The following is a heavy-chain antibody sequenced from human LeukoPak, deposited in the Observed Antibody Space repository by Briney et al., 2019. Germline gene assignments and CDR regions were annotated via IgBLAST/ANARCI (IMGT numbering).Heavy chain of an antibody. V-gene: IGHV4-39*01. CDR3: ARQKASGTWAFYY. D-gene: IGHD5-12*01. J-gene: IGHJ4*02. Sequence: SETLSLTCTVSGGSISSSYYYWGWIRQPPGKGLEWIGSIYYSGSTYYNPSLKSRVTISVDTSKDQFSLKLSSVTAADTAMYYCARQKASGTWAFYYWGQGTLVSVSS. CDR1: GGSISSSYYY. CDR2: IYYSGST.